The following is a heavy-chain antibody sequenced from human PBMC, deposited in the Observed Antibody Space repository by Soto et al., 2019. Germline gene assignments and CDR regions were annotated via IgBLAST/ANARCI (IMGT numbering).Heavy chain of an antibody. CDR2: ISGSGGST. J-gene: IGHJ4*02. V-gene: IGHV3-23*01. CDR1: GFTFSSYA. CDR3: AKDHYYDSSGYYYPFDY. D-gene: IGHD3-22*01. Sequence: PGGSLRLSCAASGFTFSSYAMSWVRQAPGKGLEWVSAISGSGGSTYYADSVKGRLTISRDNSKNTLYLQMNSLRAEDTAVYYCAKDHYYDSSGYYYPFDYWGQGTLVTVSS.